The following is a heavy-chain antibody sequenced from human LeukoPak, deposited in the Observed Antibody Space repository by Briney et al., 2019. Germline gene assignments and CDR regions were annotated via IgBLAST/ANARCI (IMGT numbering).Heavy chain of an antibody. D-gene: IGHD6-6*01. CDR3: ARHPFAAHHRVDY. V-gene: IGHV4-39*01. CDR2: MSYGGST. J-gene: IGHJ4*02. CDR1: GVSISSNSYY. Sequence: KPSETLSLTYTVSGVSISSNSYYWGWIRQPPGKELEWVGSMSYGGSTYYNPSLKSRVTMSVDTSKNQFSLKLTSVTAADTAVYHCARHPFAAHHRVDYWGQGTLVTVSS.